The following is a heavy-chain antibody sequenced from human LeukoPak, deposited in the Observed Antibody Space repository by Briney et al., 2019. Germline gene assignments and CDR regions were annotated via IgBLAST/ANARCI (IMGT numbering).Heavy chain of an antibody. J-gene: IGHJ4*02. D-gene: IGHD3-10*01. CDR2: IYYSGST. CDR3: ARHGYYYGSGSYREFDY. CDR1: GGSISSSSYY. V-gene: IGHV4-39*01. Sequence: SETVSLTCTVSGGSISSSSYYWGWIRQPPGKGLEWIGSIYYSGSTYYNPSLKSRVTVSVDTSKNQFSLKLSSVTAADTAVYYCARHGYYYGSGSYREFDYWGQGTLVTVSS.